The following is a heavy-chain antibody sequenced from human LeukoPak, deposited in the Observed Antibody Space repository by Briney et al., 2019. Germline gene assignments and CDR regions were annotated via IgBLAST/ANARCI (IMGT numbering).Heavy chain of an antibody. CDR3: ARDMFIAVAGITFDY. Sequence: ASVKVSCKASGYTFTSYGISWVRQAPGQGLEWMGWISAYNGNTNYAQKLQGRVTMTTDTSTSTAYMELRSLRSDDTAAYYCARDMFIAVAGITFDYWGQGTLVTVSS. V-gene: IGHV1-18*01. CDR2: ISAYNGNT. J-gene: IGHJ4*02. CDR1: GYTFTSYG. D-gene: IGHD6-19*01.